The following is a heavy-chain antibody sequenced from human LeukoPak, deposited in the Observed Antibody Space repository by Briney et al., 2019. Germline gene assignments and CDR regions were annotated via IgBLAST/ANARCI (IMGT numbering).Heavy chain of an antibody. V-gene: IGHV4-31*03. J-gene: IGHJ4*02. CDR2: IYYSGST. CDR3: ARRGYSGSFDY. D-gene: IGHD5-12*01. CDR1: GGSISSGGYY. Sequence: SETLSLTCTVSGGSISSGGYYWSWTRQHPGKGLEWIGYIYYSGSTYYNPSLKSRVTISVDTSKNQFSLKLSSVTAADTAVYYCARRGYSGSFDYWGQGTLVTVSS.